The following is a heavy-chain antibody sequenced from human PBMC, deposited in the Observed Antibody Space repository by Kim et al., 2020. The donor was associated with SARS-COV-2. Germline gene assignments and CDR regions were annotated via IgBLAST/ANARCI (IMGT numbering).Heavy chain of an antibody. CDR3: ARDRGGNYGDYIDF. CDR1: GFTFSSYS. J-gene: IGHJ4*02. CDR2: ISSSRSTI. D-gene: IGHD4-17*01. Sequence: GGSLRLSCAASGFTFSSYSMNWVRQAPGKGLEWVSYISSSRSTIYYGDSVKGRFTISRDNAKNSLYLQLNSLRAEDTAVYYCARDRGGNYGDYIDFWGQGTLVTVSS. V-gene: IGHV3-48*04.